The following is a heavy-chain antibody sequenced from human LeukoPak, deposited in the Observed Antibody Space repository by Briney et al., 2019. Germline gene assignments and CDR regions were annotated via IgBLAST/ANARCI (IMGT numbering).Heavy chain of an antibody. CDR3: ARQVEVAAWEY. V-gene: IGHV5-51*01. CDR2: IYPGDSET. CDR1: GYRFISYW. Sequence: GESLKISCKGSGYRFISYWIGWVRQMPGKGLEWMGIIYPGDSETRYSPSFQGQVTISADKSISTAYLQWSSLKASDTAMYYCARQVEVAAWEYWGQGTLVTVSS. J-gene: IGHJ4*02. D-gene: IGHD2-15*01.